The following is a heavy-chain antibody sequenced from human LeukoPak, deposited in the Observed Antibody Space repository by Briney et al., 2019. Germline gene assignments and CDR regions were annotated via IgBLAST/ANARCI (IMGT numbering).Heavy chain of an antibody. CDR2: ISGSGGST. V-gene: IGHV3-23*01. Sequence: GGSLRLSCAASGFTFNTYAVSWVRQAPGKGLEWVSDISGSGGSTYYADSVRGRFTISRDNSKDTVYLQMNSLRVDDTAVYYCAKSNREQLVRSYGLDVWGQGTTVTVSS. CDR3: AKSNREQLVRSYGLDV. D-gene: IGHD6-13*01. CDR1: GFTFNTYA. J-gene: IGHJ6*02.